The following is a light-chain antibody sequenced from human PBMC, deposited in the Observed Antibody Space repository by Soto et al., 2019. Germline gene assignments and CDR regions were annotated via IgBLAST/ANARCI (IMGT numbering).Light chain of an antibody. CDR3: KTSNSCMCK. CDR2: GAS. CDR1: QRVSSK. V-gene: IGKV3-15*01. J-gene: IGKJ1*01. Sequence: EIFVAHSGAALSGSPGEGCTGSCRASQRVSSKLAWYQQKPGQAPRLLIYGASTRATGIPARFSGSGSGTEFALIITSTPSEDYAVSYRKTSNSCMCKFGQGT.